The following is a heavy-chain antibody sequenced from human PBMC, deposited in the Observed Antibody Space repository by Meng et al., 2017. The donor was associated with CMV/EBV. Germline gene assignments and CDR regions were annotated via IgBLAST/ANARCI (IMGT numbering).Heavy chain of an antibody. CDR3: ARAGARGASRYSSGYYSIDNWFDP. J-gene: IGHJ5*02. CDR2: IKQDGSEK. Sequence: GGSLRLSCAASGFTFSSYWMSWVRQAPGKGLEWVANIKQDGSEKYYVDSVKGRFTISRDNAKNSLYLQMNSLRAEDTAVYYCARAGARGASRYSSGYYSIDNWFDPWGQGTLVTVSS. V-gene: IGHV3-7*01. CDR1: GFTFSSYW. D-gene: IGHD3-22*01.